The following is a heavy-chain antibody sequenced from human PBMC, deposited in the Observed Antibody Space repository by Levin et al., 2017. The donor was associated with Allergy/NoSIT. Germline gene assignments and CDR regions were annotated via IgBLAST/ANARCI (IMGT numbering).Heavy chain of an antibody. D-gene: IGHD5-12*01. CDR2: IYHSGST. CDR1: GGSISSSNW. J-gene: IGHJ5*02. Sequence: PSETLSLTCAVSGGSISSSNWWSWVRQPPGKGLEWIGEIYHSGSTNYNPSLKSRVTISVDKSKNQFSLKLSSVTAADTAVYYCARDRRAIVATISFDNWFDPWGQGTLVTVSS. CDR3: ARDRRAIVATISFDNWFDP. V-gene: IGHV4-4*02.